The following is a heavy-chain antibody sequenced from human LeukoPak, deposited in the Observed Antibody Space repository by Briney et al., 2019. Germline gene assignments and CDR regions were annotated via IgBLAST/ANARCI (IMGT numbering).Heavy chain of an antibody. CDR1: GGSISSYY. CDR2: IYTSGST. D-gene: IGHD3-10*01. CDR3: ARQTYLYYYLS. J-gene: IGHJ5*01. Sequence: SETLSLTCTVSGGSISSYYWSWIRQPPGKGLEWIGYIYTSGSTNYNPSLKSRVTISVDTSKNQFSLKLSSVTAADTAVYYCARQTYLYYYLSWGHGTLVTVSS. V-gene: IGHV4-4*09.